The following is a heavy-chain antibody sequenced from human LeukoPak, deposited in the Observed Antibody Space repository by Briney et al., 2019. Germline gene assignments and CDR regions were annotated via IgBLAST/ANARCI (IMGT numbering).Heavy chain of an antibody. CDR1: GDSVSSNSIA. Sequence: SQTLSLTCAISGDSVSSNSIAWNWVRQSPSRGLEWLGRTYYRSKWYYDYAVSVKSRITINPDTSKNQFSLQLNSVTPEDTAVYYCARSYYYDSSGLPDYWGQGTLVTVSS. V-gene: IGHV6-1*01. CDR2: TYYRSKWYY. D-gene: IGHD3-22*01. CDR3: ARSYYYDSSGLPDY. J-gene: IGHJ4*02.